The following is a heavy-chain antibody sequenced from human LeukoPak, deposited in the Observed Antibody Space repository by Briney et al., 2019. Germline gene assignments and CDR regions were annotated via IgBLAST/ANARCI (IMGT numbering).Heavy chain of an antibody. CDR1: GGSISRSSYY. D-gene: IGHD5-24*01. V-gene: IGHV4-39*01. Sequence: PSETLSLTCSVSGGSISRSSYYWGWIRQPPGKGLEWIGSLYYSGNTYHNPSLKSRVTISVDTSKNRFSLKLSFVTAADTAVYYCARQDVEMATADYWGQGTLVTVSS. J-gene: IGHJ4*02. CDR2: LYYSGNT. CDR3: ARQDVEMATADY.